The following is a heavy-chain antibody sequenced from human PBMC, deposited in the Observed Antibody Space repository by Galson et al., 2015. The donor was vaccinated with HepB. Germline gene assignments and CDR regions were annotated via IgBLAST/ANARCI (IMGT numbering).Heavy chain of an antibody. V-gene: IGHV1-3*01. D-gene: IGHD6-13*01. J-gene: IGHJ6*02. CDR3: ASPPGIALLSFLIDV. CDR2: INAGNGNT. Sequence: SVKDSCKASGYTFTSYDMHWVRQAPGQMLEWMGWINAGNGNTKYSPKFQGRVTFTRDTSASTAYLELSSLRSEDSAVYYCASPPGIALLSFLIDVWGQGTTVTVSS. CDR1: GYTFTSYD.